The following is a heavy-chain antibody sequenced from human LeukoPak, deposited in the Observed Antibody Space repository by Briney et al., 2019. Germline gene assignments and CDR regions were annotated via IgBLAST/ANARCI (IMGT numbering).Heavy chain of an antibody. CDR2: IYTSRSI. CDR1: GRSLSSGSYY. Sequence: PSETLSLTCTVSGRSLSSGSYYWSWIRQPAGKGLEWIGRIYTSRSINYNPSLKRPVTLSVDTSQTQFSLEPRSVTAADTAVDHCARRLLPGFGELVSSGLDPWGQGTLVTVSS. CDR3: ARRLLPGFGELVSSGLDP. D-gene: IGHD3-10*01. J-gene: IGHJ5*02. V-gene: IGHV4-61*02.